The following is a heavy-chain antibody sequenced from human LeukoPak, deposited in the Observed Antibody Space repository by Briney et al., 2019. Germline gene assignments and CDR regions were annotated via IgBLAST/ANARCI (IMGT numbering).Heavy chain of an antibody. CDR2: IIPIFGTA. CDR1: VGTFSSYA. CDR3: ARDPLYCSGGSCHNWFDP. J-gene: IGHJ5*02. V-gene: IGHV1-69*05. D-gene: IGHD2-15*01. Sequence: SVKVSCKASVGTFSSYAISWVRQAPGQGLEWMGRIIPIFGTANYAQKFQGRVTITTDESTSTAYMELSSLRSEDTAVYYCARDPLYCSGGSCHNWFDPWGQGTLVTVSS.